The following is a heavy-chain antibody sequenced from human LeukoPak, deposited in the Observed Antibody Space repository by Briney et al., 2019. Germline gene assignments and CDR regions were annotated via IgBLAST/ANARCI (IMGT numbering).Heavy chain of an antibody. D-gene: IGHD3-22*01. Sequence: ASVKVSCKASGGTFSSYAISWVRQAPGQGLEWMGGIIPIFGTANYAQKFQGRVTITTDESTSTAYMEPSSLRSEDTAVYYCAREPIVVGPKGYFDYWGQGTLVTVSS. CDR3: AREPIVVGPKGYFDY. J-gene: IGHJ4*02. V-gene: IGHV1-69*05. CDR2: IIPIFGTA. CDR1: GGTFSSYA.